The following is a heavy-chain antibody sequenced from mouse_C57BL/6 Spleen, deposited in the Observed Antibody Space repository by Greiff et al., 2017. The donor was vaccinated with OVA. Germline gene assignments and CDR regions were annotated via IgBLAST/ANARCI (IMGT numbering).Heavy chain of an antibody. V-gene: IGHV1-15*01. D-gene: IGHD2-4*01. CDR3: TRDYYDH. J-gene: IGHJ3*01. CDR1: GYTFTDYE. Sequence: QVQLKESGAELVRPGASVTLSCKASGYTFTDYEMHWVKQTPVHGLEWIGAIDPETGGTAYNQKFKGKAILTADKSSSTAYMELRSLTSEDSAVYYCTRDYYDHWGQGTLVTVSA. CDR2: IDPETGGT.